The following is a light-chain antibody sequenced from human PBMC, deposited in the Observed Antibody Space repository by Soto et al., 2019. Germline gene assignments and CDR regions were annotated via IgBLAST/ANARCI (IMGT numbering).Light chain of an antibody. CDR2: GAS. CDR1: QSVSGN. J-gene: IGKJ4*01. Sequence: EIVMTQSPATLSVSPGERATLSCRASQSVSGNLAWYQLKPGQAPRLLIYGASTRATCIPDRFSGSRSGTEFTLTISSLKSEDFAVYYCQHYNNWPPLTFGGGTKVEIK. CDR3: QHYNNWPPLT. V-gene: IGKV3-15*01.